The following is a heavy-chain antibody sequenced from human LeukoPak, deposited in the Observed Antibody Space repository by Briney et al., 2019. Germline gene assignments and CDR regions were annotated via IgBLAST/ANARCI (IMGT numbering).Heavy chain of an antibody. CDR2: ISDASRNI. CDR3: ARTDYYYSYFDP. CDR1: GFTFSSYA. V-gene: IGHV3-21*01. Sequence: KSGGSLRLSCAASGFTFSSYAMNWVRQAPGKGLECVSSISDASRNIYYADSVKGRFTVSRDNAKSSLYLQMNSLRAEDTAVYYCARTDYYYSYFDPWGQGTLVTASS. D-gene: IGHD3-22*01. J-gene: IGHJ5*02.